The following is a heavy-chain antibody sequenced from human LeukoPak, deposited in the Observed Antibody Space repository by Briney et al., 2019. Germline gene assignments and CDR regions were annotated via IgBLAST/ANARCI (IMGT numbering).Heavy chain of an antibody. V-gene: IGHV4-34*09. D-gene: IGHD6-13*01. CDR1: GGSFSGYY. Sequence: PSETLSLTCAVYGGSFSGYYWSWIRQPPGKGLEWIGEINHSGSTNYNPSLKSRVTISIDTSENQFSLRLSSVTAADTAVYYCARERQQLERFDPWGQGTLVTVSS. CDR3: ARERQQLERFDP. CDR2: INHSGST. J-gene: IGHJ5*02.